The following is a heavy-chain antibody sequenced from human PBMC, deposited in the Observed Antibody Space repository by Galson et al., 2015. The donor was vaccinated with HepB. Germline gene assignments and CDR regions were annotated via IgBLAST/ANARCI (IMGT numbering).Heavy chain of an antibody. CDR3: VRESHTAATTFDF. Sequence: SLRLSCAAPGFSFSRFGMHWVRQTPDKRLEWLAVIWHDGTNQYYADSVEGRFTISRDNSKNTLFLQMNSLRAEDTALYYCVRESHTAATTFDFWGQGTLVIVSS. CDR1: GFSFSRFG. J-gene: IGHJ4*02. V-gene: IGHV3-33*01. D-gene: IGHD1-1*01. CDR2: IWHDGTNQ.